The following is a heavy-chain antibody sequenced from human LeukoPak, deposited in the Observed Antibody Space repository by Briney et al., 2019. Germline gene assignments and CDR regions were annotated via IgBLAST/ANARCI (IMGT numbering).Heavy chain of an antibody. V-gene: IGHV4-59*01. Sequence: PSETLSLTCTVSGGSISSYYWSWLRQPPGKGLELIGYIYYSGSTNYSPSLKSRVTISVDTSKNQFSLKLSSVSAADTAVYYCARGILRYFDWSDYYYYYMDVWGKGTTVTVSS. J-gene: IGHJ6*03. D-gene: IGHD3-9*01. CDR3: ARGILRYFDWSDYYYYYMDV. CDR2: IYYSGST. CDR1: GGSISSYY.